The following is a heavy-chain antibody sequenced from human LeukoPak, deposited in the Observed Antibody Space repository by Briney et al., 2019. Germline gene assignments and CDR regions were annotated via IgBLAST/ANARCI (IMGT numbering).Heavy chain of an antibody. D-gene: IGHD6-6*01. Sequence: ASVKVSCKASGYTFTSYGISWVRQAPGQGLEWMGWISAYNGNTNYAQKLQGRVTMTTDTSTSTAYMELRSLRSDDTAVYYCARTLGSSRGAYRELYSSSSTSFNPFDYWGQGTLVTVSS. J-gene: IGHJ4*02. V-gene: IGHV1-18*01. CDR3: ARTLGSSRGAYRELYSSSSTSFNPFDY. CDR2: ISAYNGNT. CDR1: GYTFTSYG.